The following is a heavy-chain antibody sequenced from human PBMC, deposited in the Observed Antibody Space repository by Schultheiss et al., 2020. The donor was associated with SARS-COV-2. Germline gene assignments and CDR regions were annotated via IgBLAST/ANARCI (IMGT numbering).Heavy chain of an antibody. D-gene: IGHD2-15*01. V-gene: IGHV1-18*01. CDR2: ISAYNGNT. CDR1: GYTFSNFG. J-gene: IGHJ6*02. Sequence: ALVKVSCKASGYTFSNFGFAWVRQAPGQGLEWMGWISAYNGNTKNAQTLQDRVTMTTDTSTSTAYMELRSLRSDDTAVYYCARIYSLDYYYYYGMDVWGQGTTVTVSS. CDR3: ARIYSLDYYYYYGMDV.